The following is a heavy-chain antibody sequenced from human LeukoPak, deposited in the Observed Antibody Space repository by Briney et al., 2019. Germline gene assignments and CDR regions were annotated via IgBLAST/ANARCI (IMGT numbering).Heavy chain of an antibody. V-gene: IGHV3-21*01. CDR2: ISSSSSYI. D-gene: IGHD1-1*01. CDR1: GFTFSSYS. Sequence: PGGSLRLSCAASGFTFSSYSMNWVRQAPGKVLEWVSSISSSSSYIYYADSVKGRFTISRDNAKNSLYLQLNSLRAEDTAVYYCVRETKVPYYYMEMWGKGTTVTVSS. J-gene: IGHJ6*03. CDR3: VRETKVPYYYMEM.